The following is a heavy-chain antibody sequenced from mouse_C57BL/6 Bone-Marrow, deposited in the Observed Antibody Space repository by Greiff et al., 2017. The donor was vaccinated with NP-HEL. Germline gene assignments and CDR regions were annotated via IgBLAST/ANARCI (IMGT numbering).Heavy chain of an antibody. CDR1: GFSLSTFGMG. Sequence: QVQLKESGPGILQPSQTLSLTCSFSGFSLSTFGMGVGWIRQPSGQGLEWLAHIWWDDDNYYNPALKNRLTISKDTSKNQVFLKIANVDTADTATYYCARIRGYSVYFDYWGRGTTLTVSS. CDR2: IWWDDDN. CDR3: ARIRGYSVYFDY. V-gene: IGHV8-8*01. J-gene: IGHJ2*01. D-gene: IGHD2-3*01.